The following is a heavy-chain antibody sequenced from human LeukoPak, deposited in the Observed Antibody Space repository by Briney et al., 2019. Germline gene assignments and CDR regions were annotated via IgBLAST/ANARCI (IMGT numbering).Heavy chain of an antibody. Sequence: GGSLRLSCAASGFTFSSYAMSWVRQAPGKGLEWVSAISGSGGSTYYADSVKGRFTISRDNSKNTLYLQMNSLRAEDAAVYYCAKGTYGSSTSWFPTGYWGQGTLVTVSS. D-gene: IGHD2-2*01. J-gene: IGHJ4*02. V-gene: IGHV3-23*01. CDR3: AKGTYGSSTSWFPTGY. CDR2: ISGSGGST. CDR1: GFTFSSYA.